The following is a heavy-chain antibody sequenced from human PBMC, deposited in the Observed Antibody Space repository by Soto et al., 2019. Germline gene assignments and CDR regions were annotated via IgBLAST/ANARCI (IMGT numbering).Heavy chain of an antibody. J-gene: IGHJ2*01. Sequence: GGSLRLSCAASGFTFRSYAMHWVRQAPGKGLEWVAVISYDGSNKYYADSVKGRFTISRDNSKNTLYLQMNSLRAEDTAVYYCARPLWRNDYNWGYFDLWGRGTQVTVSS. CDR3: ARPLWRNDYNWGYFDL. CDR1: GFTFRSYA. V-gene: IGHV3-30-3*01. D-gene: IGHD4-4*01. CDR2: ISYDGSNK.